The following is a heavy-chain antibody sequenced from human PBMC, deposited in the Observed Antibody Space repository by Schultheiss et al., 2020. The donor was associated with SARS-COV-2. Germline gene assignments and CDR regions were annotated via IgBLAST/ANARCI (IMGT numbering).Heavy chain of an antibody. CDR3: ARDRGQRSSSHYGMDV. J-gene: IGHJ6*02. CDR1: GGSISSGSYY. V-gene: IGHV4-31*03. Sequence: SETLSLTCTVSGGSISSGSYYWGWIRQHPGKGLEWIGYIYHSGSTYYNPSLKSRVTISVDTSKNQFSLKLSSVTAADTAVYYCARDRGQRSSSHYGMDVWGQGTTVTVAS. CDR2: IYHSGST. D-gene: IGHD6-6*01.